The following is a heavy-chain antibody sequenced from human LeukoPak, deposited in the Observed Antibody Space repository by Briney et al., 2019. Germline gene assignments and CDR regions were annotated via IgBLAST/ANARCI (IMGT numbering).Heavy chain of an antibody. Sequence: GGPLRLSCAASGFTFSSYSMNWVRQAPGKGLEWVSSISSSSSYIYYADSVKGRFTISRDNAKNSLYLQMNSLRAEDTAVYYCARGSPGSGYYDAYYFDYWGQGTLVTVSS. CDR2: ISSSSSYI. V-gene: IGHV3-21*01. CDR3: ARGSPGSGYYDAYYFDY. D-gene: IGHD3-22*01. CDR1: GFTFSSYS. J-gene: IGHJ4*02.